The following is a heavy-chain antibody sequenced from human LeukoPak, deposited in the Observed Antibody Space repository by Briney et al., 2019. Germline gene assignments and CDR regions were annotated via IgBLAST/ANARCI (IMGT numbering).Heavy chain of an antibody. J-gene: IGHJ5*02. CDR2: INPSGGST. Sequence: GASVKVSCKASGYTFTSYYMHWVRQAPGQGLEWMGIINPSGGSTSYAQKFQGRVTMTTDTSTSTAYMELRGLRSADTALYYCARGFYCGSASCYTFWFDPWGQGTLVTVSS. CDR3: ARGFYCGSASCYTFWFDP. CDR1: GYTFTSYY. D-gene: IGHD2-2*02. V-gene: IGHV1-46*01.